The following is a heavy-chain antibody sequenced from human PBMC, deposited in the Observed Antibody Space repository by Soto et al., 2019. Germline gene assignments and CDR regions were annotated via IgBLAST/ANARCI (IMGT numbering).Heavy chain of an antibody. CDR2: ISTSGNT. Sequence: QVQLQESGPGLMKPSETLSLTCTVSGDSVSSYYRSWIRQPAGSGLEWMGRISTSGNTNYNPSLNRRVNMSVDASRRQVSLNLSSVTAADTALYYCAREGPERRIDFWGQGTLVTVSS. CDR3: AREGPERRIDF. J-gene: IGHJ4*02. V-gene: IGHV4-4*07. D-gene: IGHD1-1*01. CDR1: GDSVSSYY.